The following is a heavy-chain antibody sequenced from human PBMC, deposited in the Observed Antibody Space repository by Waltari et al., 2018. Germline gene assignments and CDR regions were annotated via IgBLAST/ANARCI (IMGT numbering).Heavy chain of an antibody. J-gene: IGHJ4*02. CDR1: GGTFSSYA. V-gene: IGHV1-69*12. CDR3: ARESTYTAMVPRFDC. D-gene: IGHD5-18*01. CDR2: IIPIFGTA. Sequence: QVQLVQSGAEVKKPGSSVKVSCKASGGTFSSYAIRWVRQAPGQGLEWMGGIIPIFGTATYAQKFQGRVTMTADEAASAAVMERSSQRADDTAVYYCARESTYTAMVPRFDCWGQVTLVTVAS.